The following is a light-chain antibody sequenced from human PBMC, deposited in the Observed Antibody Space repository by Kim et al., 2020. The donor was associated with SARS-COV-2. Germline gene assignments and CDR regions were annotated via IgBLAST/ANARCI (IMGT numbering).Light chain of an antibody. J-gene: IGLJ2*01. Sequence: QSVLTQPASVSGSPGQSITFSCTGTRSDVGTYNDVSWYQQYPGKAPKLILYEVTKRPSGVSDRFSGSKSGNTASLTISGLQAEDETHYYCSSYAGSNTLVFGGGTQLTVL. CDR2: EVT. V-gene: IGLV2-23*02. CDR1: RSDVGTYND. CDR3: SSYAGSNTLV.